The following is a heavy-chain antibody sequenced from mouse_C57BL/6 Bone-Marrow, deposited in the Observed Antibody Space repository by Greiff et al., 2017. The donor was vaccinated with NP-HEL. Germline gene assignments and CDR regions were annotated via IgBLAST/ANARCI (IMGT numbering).Heavy chain of an antibody. CDR3: ARCDYDAWFAY. D-gene: IGHD2-4*01. CDR2: IDPSDSYT. CDR1: GYTFTSYW. V-gene: IGHV1-50*01. Sequence: VQLQQPGAELVKPGASVKLSCKASGYTFTSYWMQWVKQRPGQGLEWMGEIDPSDSYTNYNQKFKGKATLTVDTSSSTAYMQLSSLTSEDSAVYYCARCDYDAWFAYWGQGTLVTVSA. J-gene: IGHJ3*01.